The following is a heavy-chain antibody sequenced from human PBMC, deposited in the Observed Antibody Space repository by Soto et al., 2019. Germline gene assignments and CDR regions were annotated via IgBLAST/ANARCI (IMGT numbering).Heavy chain of an antibody. CDR1: GFTFSSYS. J-gene: IGHJ6*02. Sequence: AGGSLRLSCAASGFTFSSYSMNWVRQAPGKGLEWVSYISSSSSTIYYADSVKGRFTISRDNAKNSLYLQMNSLRAEDTAVYYCARGFTAAYYGMDVWGQGTTVTVSS. D-gene: IGHD2-21*02. CDR2: ISSSSSTI. CDR3: ARGFTAAYYGMDV. V-gene: IGHV3-48*01.